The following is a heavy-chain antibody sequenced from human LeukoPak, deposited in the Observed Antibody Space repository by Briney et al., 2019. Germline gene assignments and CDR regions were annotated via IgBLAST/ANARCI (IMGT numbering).Heavy chain of an antibody. J-gene: IGHJ4*02. CDR3: ARLTYDSSGYFDY. CDR2: IDDSGSTT. Sequence: GGSLRLSCAASQFTFSSYAMSWVRQAPGKGLEWVSTIDDSGSTTYYADSVKGRFTIPRDNSKSTLFLQMNSLRAEDTAVYYCARLTYDSSGYFDYWGQGTLVTVSS. V-gene: IGHV3-23*01. CDR1: QFTFSSYA. D-gene: IGHD3-22*01.